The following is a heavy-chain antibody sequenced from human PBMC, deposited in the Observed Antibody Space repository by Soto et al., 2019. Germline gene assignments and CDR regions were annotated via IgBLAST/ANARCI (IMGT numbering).Heavy chain of an antibody. Sequence: ASVKVSCKASGYTFTGYYMHWVRQAPGQGLEWMGWINPNSGGTDYAQKFQGWVTMTRDTSISTAYMELSRLRADDTAVYYCARGETSLKWELLAFDIWGQGTMVTVS. CDR3: ARGETSLKWELLAFDI. D-gene: IGHD1-26*01. V-gene: IGHV1-2*04. CDR1: GYTFTGYY. J-gene: IGHJ3*02. CDR2: INPNSGGT.